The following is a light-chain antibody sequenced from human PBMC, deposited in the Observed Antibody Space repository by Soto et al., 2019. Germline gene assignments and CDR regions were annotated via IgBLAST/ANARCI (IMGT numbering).Light chain of an antibody. CDR3: QQSSQTPLT. Sequence: EIVLTQSPGTLSLSPGERATLSCRASQSVSSSYLAWYQQKPGQAPRLLIYGASTRATGIPDRFSGSESGTDFTLTISSLQPEDSATYYCQQSSQTPLTFGGGTKVDIK. CDR2: GAS. CDR1: QSVSSSY. V-gene: IGKV3-20*01. J-gene: IGKJ4*01.